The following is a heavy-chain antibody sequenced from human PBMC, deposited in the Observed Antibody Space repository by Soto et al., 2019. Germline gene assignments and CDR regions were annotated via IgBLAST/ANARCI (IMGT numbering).Heavy chain of an antibody. Sequence: EVQLVESGGGLVQPGGSLRLCCAASGFTFSDHYMDWVRQAPGKGLEWVGRVRNKANSYTTQYAASVKGRFTISRDDSKNSLYLQMNSLKTEDTALYYCCRTRGYSQGWDSDFRGQGTLVNVSS. V-gene: IGHV3-72*01. D-gene: IGHD5-12*01. J-gene: IGHJ4*02. CDR1: GFTFSDHY. CDR3: CRTRGYSQGWDSDF. CDR2: VRNKANSYTT.